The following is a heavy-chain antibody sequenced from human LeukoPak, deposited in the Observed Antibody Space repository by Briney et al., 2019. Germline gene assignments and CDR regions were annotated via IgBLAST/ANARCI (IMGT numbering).Heavy chain of an antibody. CDR3: ARRGVTTNAVDI. CDR2: IFYSGIT. Sequence: SETLSLTCTVSGGSISSYYWSWIRQPPGKGLEWIGYIFYSGITNYNPSLRSRVTISVDTSKNQFSLKLSSVTAADTAVYYCARRGVTTNAVDIWGQGTMVTVSS. D-gene: IGHD4-17*01. V-gene: IGHV4-59*08. J-gene: IGHJ3*02. CDR1: GGSISSYY.